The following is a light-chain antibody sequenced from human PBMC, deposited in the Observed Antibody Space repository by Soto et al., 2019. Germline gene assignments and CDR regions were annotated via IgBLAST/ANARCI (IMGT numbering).Light chain of an antibody. Sequence: EIVLTQSPATLSLSPGERATLSCRASQSVSSYLAWYQQKPGQAPRLLIYDASNRATGIPARFSGSGSGTDFTLTNSSLEHEDFAVYYCQQRSNWPPRFTFGPGTKVDIK. CDR3: QQRSNWPPRFT. CDR2: DAS. V-gene: IGKV3-11*01. J-gene: IGKJ3*01. CDR1: QSVSSY.